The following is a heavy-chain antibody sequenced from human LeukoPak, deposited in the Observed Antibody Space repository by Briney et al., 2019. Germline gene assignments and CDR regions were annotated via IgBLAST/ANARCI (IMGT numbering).Heavy chain of an antibody. J-gene: IGHJ6*02. CDR1: GFTFSSYE. Sequence: GGSLRLSCAASGFTFSSYEMNWVRQAPGKGLEWVSYISSSGSTIYYADSVKGRFTISRDNAKNSLYLQMNSLRAEDTAVYYCARESVAGNYYYYGMDVWGQGTTVTVSS. CDR3: ARESVAGNYYYYGMDV. CDR2: ISSSGSTI. V-gene: IGHV3-48*03. D-gene: IGHD6-19*01.